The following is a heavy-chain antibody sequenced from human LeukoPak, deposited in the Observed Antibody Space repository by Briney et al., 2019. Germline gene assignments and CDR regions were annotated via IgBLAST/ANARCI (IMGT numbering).Heavy chain of an antibody. J-gene: IGHJ4*02. CDR1: GYTFSSYN. D-gene: IGHD6-13*01. V-gene: IGHV3-21*01. Sequence: GGSLRLSCAASGYTFSSYNMNWVRQAPGKGLEWVSSITSSRSSEYYADSVKGRFTISRDNAKNSLYLQMNSLRAEDTAVYYCARGAAAATFDYWGQGTLVTVSS. CDR3: ARGAAAATFDY. CDR2: ITSSRSSE.